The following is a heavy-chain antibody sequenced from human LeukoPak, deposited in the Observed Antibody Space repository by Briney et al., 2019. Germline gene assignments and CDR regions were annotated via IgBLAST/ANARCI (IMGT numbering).Heavy chain of an antibody. CDR2: IYYSGST. CDR1: GASISTSAYY. V-gene: IGHV4-39*01. CDR3: AKSGGYGLIDY. D-gene: IGHD1-26*01. Sequence: SETLSLTCSVSGASISTSAYYWGWLRQPPGKGLEWIGSIYYSGSTYYNASLKSRVTISIDTSKNQFSLRLSSVTAADTAVYYCAKSGGYGLIDYWGQGTLVTVSS. J-gene: IGHJ4*02.